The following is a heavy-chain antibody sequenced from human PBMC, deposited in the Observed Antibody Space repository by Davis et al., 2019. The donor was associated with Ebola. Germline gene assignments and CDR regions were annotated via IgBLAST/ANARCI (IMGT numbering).Heavy chain of an antibody. CDR3: AKEGVEKDYFDY. CDR2: ISHGGVT. CDR1: GGSFSGYY. Sequence: MPSETLSLTCAVYGGSFSGYYWSWIRQSPGKGMEWIGQISHGGVTNYNPSLESRVTISMDTSMNQFSLKLTSVTAADTAVYYCAKEGVEKDYFDYWGQGTLVTVSS. J-gene: IGHJ4*02. D-gene: IGHD2-15*01. V-gene: IGHV4-34*01.